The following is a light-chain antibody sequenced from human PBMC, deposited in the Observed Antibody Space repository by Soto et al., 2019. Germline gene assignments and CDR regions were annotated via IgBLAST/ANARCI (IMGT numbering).Light chain of an antibody. CDR3: LQHNTYVWT. V-gene: IGKV3-15*01. CDR2: GAS. CDR1: QSVSSN. Sequence: EIVMTQSPATLSVSPGERATLSCRASQSVSSNLAWYQQKPGQAPRLLIYGASTRATGIPARFSGSGSGTEFTLTISSLQSEDFATYYCLQHNTYVWTFGQGTKVEIK. J-gene: IGKJ1*01.